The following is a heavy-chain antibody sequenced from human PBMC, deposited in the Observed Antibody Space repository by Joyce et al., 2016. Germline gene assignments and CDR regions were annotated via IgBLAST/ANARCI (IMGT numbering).Heavy chain of an antibody. J-gene: IGHJ5*02. CDR2: IYPRDSYT. V-gene: IGHV5-10-1*03. CDR1: GYSFTSHW. D-gene: IGHD3-10*02. CDR3: ARHVTDWFDP. Sequence: EVQLVQSGAEVKKPGESLRISCKGSGYSFTSHWISWVRQMPGKGLEWMGRIYPRDSYTDYSPSFEGHVTISVDKTSSAAYLQWSSLRASDTAIYYCARHVTDWFDPWGQGTLVTVSS.